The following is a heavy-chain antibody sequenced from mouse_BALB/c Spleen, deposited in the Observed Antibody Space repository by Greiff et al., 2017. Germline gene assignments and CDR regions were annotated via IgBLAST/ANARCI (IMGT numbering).Heavy chain of an antibody. D-gene: IGHD2-1*01. CDR2: ISSGGST. CDR1: GFTFSSYA. CDR3: ARGRAYGNFYFDY. J-gene: IGHJ2*01. V-gene: IGHV5-6-5*01. Sequence: EVQLQESGGGLVKPGGSLKLSCAASGFTFSSYAMSWVRQTPEKRLEWVASISSGGSTYYPDSVKGRFTISRDNARNILYLQMSSLRSEDTAMYYCARGRAYGNFYFDYWGQGTTLTVSS.